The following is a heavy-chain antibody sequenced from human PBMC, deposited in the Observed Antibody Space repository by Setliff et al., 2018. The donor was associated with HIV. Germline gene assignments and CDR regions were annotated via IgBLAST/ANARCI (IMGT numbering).Heavy chain of an antibody. CDR1: DSGTYY. CDR3: ARGEAYCGGDCSNYYYYMDV. Sequence: SETLSLTCTVSDSGTYYWSWIRQPAGKGLEWIGRIYTSGSTNYNPSLKSRVTMSIDTSKNQFSLKLSSVTAADTAVYYCARGEAYCGGDCSNYYYYMDVWGKGTTVTVSS. D-gene: IGHD2-21*02. J-gene: IGHJ6*03. CDR2: IYTSGST. V-gene: IGHV4-4*07.